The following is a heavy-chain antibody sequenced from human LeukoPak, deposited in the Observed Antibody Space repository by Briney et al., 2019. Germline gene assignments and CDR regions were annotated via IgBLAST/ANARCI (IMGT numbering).Heavy chain of an antibody. CDR2: IYSGGST. Sequence: GGSLRLSCAASGFTVSSNYMSWVRQAPGKGLEWVSVIYSGGSTYYADSVKGRFTISRDNSKNTLYLQMNSLRAEDTAVYYCARTLLYCSGGSCYPTRFDSWGQGTLVTVSS. J-gene: IGHJ4*02. V-gene: IGHV3-53*01. D-gene: IGHD2-15*01. CDR1: GFTVSSNY. CDR3: ARTLLYCSGGSCYPTRFDS.